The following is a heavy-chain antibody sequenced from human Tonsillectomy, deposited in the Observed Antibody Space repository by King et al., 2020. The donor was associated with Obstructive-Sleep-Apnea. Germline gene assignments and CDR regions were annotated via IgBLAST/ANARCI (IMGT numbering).Heavy chain of an antibody. V-gene: IGHV1-18*01. D-gene: IGHD3-16*02. CDR3: ARDRSPEIYFDY. CDR1: GYTFTSYG. CDR2: ITYNGNT. J-gene: IGHJ4*02. Sequence: VQLVESGTEVKKPGASVKVSCKASGYTFTSYGINLVRQAPGQGLEWMGWITYNGNTNYAQKLQGGITMTTDTSTSTAYMELRSLRSDDTAVYYCARDRSPEIYFDYWGQGTLVTVSS.